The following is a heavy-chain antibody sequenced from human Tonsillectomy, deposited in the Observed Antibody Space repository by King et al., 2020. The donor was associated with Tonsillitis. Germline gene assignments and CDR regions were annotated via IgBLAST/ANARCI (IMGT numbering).Heavy chain of an antibody. J-gene: IGHJ5*02. V-gene: IGHV4-31*03. CDR3: ASGGYCSSTSCRANNWFDP. CDR2: IYYSGST. D-gene: IGHD2-2*01. CDR1: GGSISSGGYY. Sequence: QLQESGPGLVKPSQTLSLTCTVSGGSISSGGYYWSWIRQHPGKGLEWIGYIYYSGSTYYNPSLKSRVTISVDTSKNQFSLKLSSVTAADTAVYYCASGGYCSSTSCRANNWFDPWGQGTLVTVSS.